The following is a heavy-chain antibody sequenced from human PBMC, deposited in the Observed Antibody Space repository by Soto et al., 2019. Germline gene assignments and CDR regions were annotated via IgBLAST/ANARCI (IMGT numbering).Heavy chain of an antibody. CDR1: GFTFSSYA. D-gene: IGHD2-2*01. V-gene: IGHV3-30-3*01. J-gene: IGHJ6*02. CDR2: ISYDGSNK. Sequence: HPGGSLRLSCAASGFTFSSYAMHWVRQAPGKGLEWVAVISYDGSNKYYADSVKGRFTISRDNSKNTLYLQMNSLRAEDTAVYYCARLDCSSTSCPHYYYGMDVWGQGTTVTVSS. CDR3: ARLDCSSTSCPHYYYGMDV.